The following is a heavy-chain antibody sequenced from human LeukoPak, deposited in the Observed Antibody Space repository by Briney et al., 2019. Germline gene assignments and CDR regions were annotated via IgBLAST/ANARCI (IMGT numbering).Heavy chain of an antibody. CDR3: ARRGVVVPPKRLPFDY. J-gene: IGHJ4*02. CDR1: GGSFSGYY. CDR2: SNHSGST. V-gene: IGHV4-34*01. Sequence: PSETLSLTCAVYGGSFSGYYWSWIRQPPGKGLEWIGESNHSGSTNYNPSLKSRVTISVDTSKNQFSLKLSSVTAADTAVYYCARRGVVVPPKRLPFDYWGQGTLVTVSS. D-gene: IGHD2-2*01.